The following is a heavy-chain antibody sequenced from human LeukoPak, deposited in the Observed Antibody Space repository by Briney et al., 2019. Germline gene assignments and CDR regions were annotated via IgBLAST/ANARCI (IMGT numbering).Heavy chain of an antibody. V-gene: IGHV4-59*12. D-gene: IGHD5-12*01. J-gene: IGHJ3*01. CDR1: GGSISSYH. CDR2: FYYSGST. CDR3: ARDPASFLSGYRQSL. Sequence: PSEALSLTCTVSGGSISSYHWSWIRQPPGKGLEWIGFFYYSGSTNYNPSLKSRVTISLDRSKNQVSLSLSSVTAADMAVYYCARDPASFLSGYRQSLWGQGTMVTVSS.